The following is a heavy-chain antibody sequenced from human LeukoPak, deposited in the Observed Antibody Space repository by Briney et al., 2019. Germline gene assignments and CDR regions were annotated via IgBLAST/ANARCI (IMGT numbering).Heavy chain of an antibody. CDR1: GGSISSISYY. CDR3: VRDAYYYGSGSPYYFDY. D-gene: IGHD3-10*01. V-gene: IGHV4-61*02. J-gene: IGHJ4*02. Sequence: ASETLSLTCTVSGGSISSISYYWSWIRQPAGKGLEWIGRIYTSGSTNYNPSLKSRVTMSVDTSKSQFSLRLNSVTAADTAVYYCVRDAYYYGSGSPYYFDYWGQGTLVTVSS. CDR2: IYTSGST.